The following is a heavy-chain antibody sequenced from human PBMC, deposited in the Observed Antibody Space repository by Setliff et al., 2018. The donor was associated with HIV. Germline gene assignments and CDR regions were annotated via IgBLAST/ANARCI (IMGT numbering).Heavy chain of an antibody. V-gene: IGHV3-48*03. CDR2: ISGSGDSR. J-gene: IGHJ3*01. D-gene: IGHD6-13*01. Sequence: LRLSCTASGFTFDDYAMNWVRQAPGKGLEWVSYISGSGDSRAYADSVKGRFTISRDNAKNSLYLQMNSLRVDDTAVYYCARDLYGVSATAFDVWGQGTMVTVSS. CDR1: GFTFDDYA. CDR3: ARDLYGVSATAFDV.